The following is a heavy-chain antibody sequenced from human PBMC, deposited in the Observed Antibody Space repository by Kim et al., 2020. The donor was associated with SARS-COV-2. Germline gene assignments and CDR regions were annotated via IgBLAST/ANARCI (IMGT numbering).Heavy chain of an antibody. CDR1: GFTFSSYG. D-gene: IGHD6-6*01. Sequence: GGSLRLSCAASGFTFSSYGMHWVRQAPGKGLEWVAVISYDGSNKYYADSVKGRFTISRDNSKNTLYLQMNSLRAEDTAVYYCAKDLEYSSSSLWFDPWGQGTLVTVSS. V-gene: IGHV3-30*18. J-gene: IGHJ5*02. CDR3: AKDLEYSSSSLWFDP. CDR2: ISYDGSNK.